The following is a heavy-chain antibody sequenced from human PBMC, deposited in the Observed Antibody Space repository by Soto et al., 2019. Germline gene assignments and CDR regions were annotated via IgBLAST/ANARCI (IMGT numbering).Heavy chain of an antibody. CDR1: GSMFSAST. CDR2: ISDDSSYI. J-gene: IGHJ1*01. V-gene: IGHV3-21*06. CDR3: ATPYYFNH. D-gene: IGHD3-16*01. Sequence: GSLRLSCAASGSMFSASTMIWVRQAPGKGLEWLSSISDDSSYIDYADSLRGRFTVSRDNARNSLYLQIDSLGVEDTAVYYCATPYYFNHWGPGTLVTVSS.